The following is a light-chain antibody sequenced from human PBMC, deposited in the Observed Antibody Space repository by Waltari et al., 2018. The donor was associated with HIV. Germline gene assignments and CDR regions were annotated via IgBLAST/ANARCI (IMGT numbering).Light chain of an antibody. J-gene: IGLJ1*01. CDR3: QSYDSSLSGSFV. CDR2: ADD. CDR1: SSNIGAGYD. V-gene: IGLV1-40*01. Sequence: QSVLTQPPSVSGAPGQRVTISCTGSSSNIGAGYDVHWFQQLPGTAPKLLIYADDNRPSGVPDRFSGSKAGTSAARAITGLQAEDGADYYCQSYDSSLSGSFVFGTGTNVTVL.